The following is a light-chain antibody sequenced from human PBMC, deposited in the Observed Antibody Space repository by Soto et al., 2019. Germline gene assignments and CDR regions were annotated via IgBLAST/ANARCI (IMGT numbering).Light chain of an antibody. J-gene: IGKJ1*01. Sequence: EIVMTQSPATLSVSPGERATLSCRASQSVSGNLAWYQQKPGQAPRLLIYGASTRATGIPARFSGSGSGTELTLTISSLRSEDFAVYYCQQYNNWPPTFGQGTKVEIK. CDR2: GAS. CDR3: QQYNNWPPT. CDR1: QSVSGN. V-gene: IGKV3D-15*01.